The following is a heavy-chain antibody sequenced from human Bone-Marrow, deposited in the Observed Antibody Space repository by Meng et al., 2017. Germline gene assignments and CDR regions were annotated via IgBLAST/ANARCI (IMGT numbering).Heavy chain of an antibody. CDR1: GGSISSYY. V-gene: IGHV4-4*07. D-gene: IGHD6-13*01. Sequence: SETLSLTCTVSGGSISSYYWSWIRQPAGKGLEWIGRIYTSGSTYYNPSLKSRVTMSVDTSKNQFSLKLSSVTAADTAVYYCARGGSDRYSSSWYKLPGGYYYGMDVWGQGTTVTVSS. CDR2: IYTSGST. CDR3: ARGGSDRYSSSWYKLPGGYYYGMDV. J-gene: IGHJ6*02.